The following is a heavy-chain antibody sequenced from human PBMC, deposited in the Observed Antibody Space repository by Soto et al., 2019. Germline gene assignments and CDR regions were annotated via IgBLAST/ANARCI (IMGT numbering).Heavy chain of an antibody. CDR2: INQDGSAT. Sequence: GGSLRLSCAVSGLTFSTTWMTWVRQAPGKGLEWLASINQDGSATYYVDSVKGRFTISRDNAKNSLYLQLNSLRAEDSATYYCARFYASGSYPYDYWGQGTLVTVSS. V-gene: IGHV3-7*03. D-gene: IGHD3-10*01. CDR3: ARFYASGSYPYDY. J-gene: IGHJ4*02. CDR1: GLTFSTTW.